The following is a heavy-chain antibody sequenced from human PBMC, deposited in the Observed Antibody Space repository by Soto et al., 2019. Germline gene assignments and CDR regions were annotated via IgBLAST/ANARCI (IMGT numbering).Heavy chain of an antibody. D-gene: IGHD3-22*01. CDR3: ARGGSGYVCFNEF. CDR1: GGLFSSYA. V-gene: IGHV1-69*01. J-gene: IGHJ4*02. CDR2: IIPVFNTA. Sequence: QEQLVQSGAEVKKPGSSVKVSCKASGGLFSSYAISWVRQAPGQGLEWMGGIIPVFNTAYYARSFQGRVTITADESTNTAYMELSGLRSEDTAIYYCARGGSGYVCFNEFWGQGTLVTVSS.